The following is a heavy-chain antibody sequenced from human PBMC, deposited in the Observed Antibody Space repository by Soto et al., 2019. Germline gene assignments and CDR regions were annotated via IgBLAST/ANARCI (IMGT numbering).Heavy chain of an antibody. CDR2: ISWNSGSI. D-gene: IGHD6-6*01. Sequence: DVQLVESGGGLVQPGRSLRLSCAASGFTFDDYAMHWVRQAPGKGLEWVSGISWNSGSIGYADSVKGRFTISRDNAKNSLYLQMNSLRAEDTALYYCAKDIRRWGAARPWYFQHWGQGTLVTVSS. CDR1: GFTFDDYA. V-gene: IGHV3-9*01. J-gene: IGHJ1*01. CDR3: AKDIRRWGAARPWYFQH.